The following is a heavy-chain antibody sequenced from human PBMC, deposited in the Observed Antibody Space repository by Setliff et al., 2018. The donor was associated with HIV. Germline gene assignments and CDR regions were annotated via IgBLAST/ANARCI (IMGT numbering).Heavy chain of an antibody. CDR2: IYYSGST. D-gene: IGHD4-17*01. J-gene: IGHJ4*02. CDR1: GGSVGSGSYY. V-gene: IGHV4-61*01. Sequence: SETLSLTCSVSGGSVGSGSYYWSWIRQSPGKGLEWLGYIYYSGSTTYNPSLRSRVTISIDTSKNQFSLNLRSVNAADTAGYYCARDPPEYGDSKDYWGQGKLVTVSS. CDR3: ARDPPEYGDSKDY.